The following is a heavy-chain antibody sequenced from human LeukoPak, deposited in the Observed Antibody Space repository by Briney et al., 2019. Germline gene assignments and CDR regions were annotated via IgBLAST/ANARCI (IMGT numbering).Heavy chain of an antibody. CDR1: GGSFSGYY. J-gene: IGHJ5*02. D-gene: IGHD6-13*01. CDR2: INHSGST. Sequence: SETLSLTCAVYGGSFSGYYWSWIRQPPGKGLEWIGEINHSGSTNYNPSLKSRVTISVDTSKNQFSLKLSSVTAADTAVYYCARDGRGIAAYNWFDPWGQGTLVTVSS. CDR3: ARDGRGIAAYNWFDP. V-gene: IGHV4-34*01.